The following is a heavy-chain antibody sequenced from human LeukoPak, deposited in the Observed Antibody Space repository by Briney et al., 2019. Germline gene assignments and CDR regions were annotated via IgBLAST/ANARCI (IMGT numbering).Heavy chain of an antibody. J-gene: IGHJ4*02. CDR3: AKDPMTTVTTTAY. V-gene: IGHV3-23*01. CDR1: GFTFSSYA. CDR2: ISGSNGST. Sequence: PGGSLRLSCAASGFTFSSYAMSWVRQAPGKGLEWVSAISGSNGSTYYADSVKGRFTISRDNSKNTLYLQMNSLRAEDTALYYCAKDPMTTVTTTAYWGQGTLVTVSS. D-gene: IGHD4-17*01.